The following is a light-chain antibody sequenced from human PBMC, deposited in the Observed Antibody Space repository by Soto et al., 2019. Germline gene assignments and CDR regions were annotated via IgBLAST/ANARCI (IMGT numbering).Light chain of an antibody. CDR3: CSYAGSYTYVL. CDR1: TSDFGGYNY. J-gene: IGLJ2*01. CDR2: DVS. V-gene: IGLV2-11*01. Sequence: QSVLTQPRSVSGSPGQSVTISCTGTTSDFGGYNYVSWYQQHPGKAPKLMIYDVSKRPSGVPDRLSGSKSGNTASLTISGLQAEDEADYYCCSYAGSYTYVLFGGGTKVTVL.